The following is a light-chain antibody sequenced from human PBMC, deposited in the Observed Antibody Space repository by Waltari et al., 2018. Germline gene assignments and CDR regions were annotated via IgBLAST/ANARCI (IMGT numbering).Light chain of an antibody. CDR2: GAS. CDR1: QTLSSNY. J-gene: IGKJ3*01. Sequence: EIVLTQSPGTLSLSSGTRATLSCRASQTLSSNYLAWYQHKPGQAPRLLIYGASSRATGIPDRFSGSGSGTDFTLIIDRLEPEDFAVYYCHQYGSSPFTFGPGTKVHIK. CDR3: HQYGSSPFT. V-gene: IGKV3-20*01.